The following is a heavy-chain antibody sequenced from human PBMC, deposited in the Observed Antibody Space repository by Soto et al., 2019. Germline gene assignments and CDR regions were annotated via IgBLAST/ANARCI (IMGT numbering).Heavy chain of an antibody. CDR3: ARVTTTVTSLFDY. CDR2: ISYDGSNK. J-gene: IGHJ4*02. D-gene: IGHD4-17*01. V-gene: IGHV3-30-3*01. Sequence: QVQLVESGGGVVQPGRSLRLSCAASGFTFSSYAMHWVRQAPGKGLEWVAVISYDGSNKYYADSVKGRFTISRDNSKNTLYLQMNSLRAEDTAVYYCARVTTTVTSLFDYWGQGTLVTVSS. CDR1: GFTFSSYA.